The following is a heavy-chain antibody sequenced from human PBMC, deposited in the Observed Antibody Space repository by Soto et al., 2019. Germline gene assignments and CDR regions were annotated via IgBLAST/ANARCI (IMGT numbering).Heavy chain of an antibody. CDR2: INPDDSDV. CDR1: GYRFTNYW. V-gene: IGHV5-51*03. J-gene: IGHJ4*02. Sequence: EVQLLQSGAEVKKPGESLKISCKASGYRFTNYWIGWVRQMPGKGLEWMGFINPDDSDVRYSPSFQGRVTISTDKSISTAYLQWSSLKASDTAMYYCARTPPGSVFYFDYWGQGTLVTVSS. D-gene: IGHD6-19*01. CDR3: ARTPPGSVFYFDY.